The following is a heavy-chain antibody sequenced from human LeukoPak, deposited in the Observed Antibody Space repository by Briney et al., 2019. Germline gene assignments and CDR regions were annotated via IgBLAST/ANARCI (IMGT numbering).Heavy chain of an antibody. Sequence: ASVKVSCKTSGYTFTRCAVHWVRQAPGQRLEWMGWIHADSGNTKYSQKLQGRVTIARDTSASTIYMELSSLRFEDTAVYYCATTGISSSWCQHWGQGTLVTVSS. J-gene: IGHJ1*01. CDR3: ATTGISSSWCQH. CDR2: IHADSGNT. D-gene: IGHD6-13*01. CDR1: GYTFTRCA. V-gene: IGHV1-3*01.